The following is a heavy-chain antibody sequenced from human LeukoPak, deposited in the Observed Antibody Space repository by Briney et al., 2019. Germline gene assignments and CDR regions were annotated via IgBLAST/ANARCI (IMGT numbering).Heavy chain of an antibody. CDR1: GITLSSYD. V-gene: IGHV3-13*01. CDR2: IGAAGDT. D-gene: IGHD3-3*01. CDR3: ARGHGIWSGSRLANAFDI. Sequence: GGSLRLSCAASGITLSSYDMHWVRQTTGEGLEWISAIGAAGDTYYSDSAKGRFTISTENAKNSLYLQMNSLRAGDTAVYFCARGHGIWSGSRLANAFDIWGQGTMVTVSS. J-gene: IGHJ3*02.